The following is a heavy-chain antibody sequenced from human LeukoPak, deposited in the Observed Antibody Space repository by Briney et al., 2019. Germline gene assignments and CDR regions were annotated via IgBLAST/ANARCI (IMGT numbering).Heavy chain of an antibody. Sequence: TSSETLSLTCTVSGGSISSSSYYWGWIRQPPGKGLEWIGSIYYSGSTYYNPSLKSRVTISVDTSKNQFSLKLSSVTAADTAVYYCANTIFGVVSDAFDIWGQGTMVTVSS. CDR3: ANTIFGVVSDAFDI. V-gene: IGHV4-39*01. CDR1: GGSISSSSYY. J-gene: IGHJ3*02. D-gene: IGHD3-3*01. CDR2: IYYSGST.